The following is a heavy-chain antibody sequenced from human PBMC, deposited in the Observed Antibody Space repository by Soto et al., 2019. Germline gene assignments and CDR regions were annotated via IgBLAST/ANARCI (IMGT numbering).Heavy chain of an antibody. J-gene: IGHJ4*02. CDR1: RFTFSSYA. Sequence: QVQLVESGGGVVQPGRSLRLSCAASRFTFSSYAMHWVRQAPGKGLEWVAVISYDGSNKYYADSVKGRFTISRDNSKNTLYLQMNSLRAEDTAGYYCAREQGFGELEAGYDYWGQGTLVTVSS. D-gene: IGHD3-10*01. V-gene: IGHV3-30-3*01. CDR2: ISYDGSNK. CDR3: AREQGFGELEAGYDY.